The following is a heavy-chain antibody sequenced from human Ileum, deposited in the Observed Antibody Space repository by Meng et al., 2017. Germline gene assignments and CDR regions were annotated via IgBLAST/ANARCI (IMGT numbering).Heavy chain of an antibody. CDR3: ARGLYDTGYVSSYY. J-gene: IGHJ4*02. CDR2: ISSSSAYI. Sequence: GGSLRLSCVTSGFTFSSYTLNWIRQAPGQGLEWVSSISSSSAYIHYADSVKGRFTIYRDNAKSSLYLQMDSLRAEDTALYYCARGLYDTGYVSSYYWGQGTLVTVSS. D-gene: IGHD3-9*01. CDR1: GFTFSSYT. V-gene: IGHV3-21*01.